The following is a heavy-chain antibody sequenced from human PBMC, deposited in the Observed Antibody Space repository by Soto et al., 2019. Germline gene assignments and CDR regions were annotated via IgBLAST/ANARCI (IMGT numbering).Heavy chain of an antibody. CDR3: ARVVGGSSGYLDAFDI. J-gene: IGHJ3*02. D-gene: IGHD3-22*01. CDR1: GGSISSSNW. V-gene: IGHV4-4*02. Sequence: QVQLQESGPGLVKPSGTLSLTCAVSGGSISSSNWWSWVRQPPGKGLEWIGEIYHSGSTNYNPSLKGRVTTSVDKSKNQFSLKLSSVTAADTAVYYCARVVGGSSGYLDAFDIWGQGTMVTVSS. CDR2: IYHSGST.